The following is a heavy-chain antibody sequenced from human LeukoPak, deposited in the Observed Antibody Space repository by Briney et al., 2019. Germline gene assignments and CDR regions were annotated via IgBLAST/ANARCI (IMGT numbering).Heavy chain of an antibody. CDR3: ARDQLELGTHWFDP. CDR2: IIPVLEEA. CDR1: GVTFSNSG. D-gene: IGHD1-1*01. Sequence: ASVKVSCKASGVTFSNSGITWVRQAPGQGLEWMGRIIPVLEEAQYAQSFQGKVTITADKSTSTAYMELHSLTSEDTAVYYCARDQLELGTHWFDPWGQGTLVTVSS. V-gene: IGHV1-69*04. J-gene: IGHJ5*02.